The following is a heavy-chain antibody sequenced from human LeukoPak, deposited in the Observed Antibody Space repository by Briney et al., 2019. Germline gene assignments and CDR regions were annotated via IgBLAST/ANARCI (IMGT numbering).Heavy chain of an antibody. V-gene: IGHV4-38-2*02. D-gene: IGHD4-17*01. CDR2: IYHSGST. CDR1: GYSISSGYY. J-gene: IGHJ4*02. CDR3: ARERAVTTYYYFDY. Sequence: PSETLSLTCTVSGYSISSGYYWGWSRQPPGEGLEWIGIIYHSGSTYYNPSLRSRVTISVDKSKKQFSLKPNSVTAADTAVYYCARERAVTTYYYFDYWGQGTLVTVPS.